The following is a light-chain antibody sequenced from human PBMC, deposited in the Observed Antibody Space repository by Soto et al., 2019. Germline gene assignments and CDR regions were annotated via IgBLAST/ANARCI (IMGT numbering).Light chain of an antibody. V-gene: IGLV9-49*01. Sequence: QPVLTQPPSASASLGASVTLTCTLSSGYSNYKVDWYQQRPGKGPRFVMRVGTGGIVGSKGDGIPDRFSVLGSVLNRYLTIKNIQEEDESDYHCGADHGSGSNFLVVFGGGTKLTVL. CDR1: SGYSNYK. CDR2: VGTGGIVG. J-gene: IGLJ2*01. CDR3: GADHGSGSNFLVV.